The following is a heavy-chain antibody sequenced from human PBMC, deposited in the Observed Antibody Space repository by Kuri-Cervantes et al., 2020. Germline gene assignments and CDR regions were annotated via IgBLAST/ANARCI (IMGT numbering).Heavy chain of an antibody. J-gene: IGHJ6*02. V-gene: IGHV3-30-3*01. CDR2: ISYDGSNK. CDR1: GFTYSSYA. D-gene: IGHD1-1*01. Sequence: GGSLRLSCAASGFTYSSYAMHWVRQAPGKGLEWVAVISYDGSNKYYADSVKGRFTISRDNSKNTLYLQMNSLRAEDTALYYCATGYSNGMDVWGQGTTVTVSS. CDR3: ATGYSNGMDV.